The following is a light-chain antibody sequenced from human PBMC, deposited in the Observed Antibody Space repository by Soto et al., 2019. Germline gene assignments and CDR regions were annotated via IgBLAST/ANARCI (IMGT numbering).Light chain of an antibody. CDR3: SSYTNTITLVV. J-gene: IGLJ2*01. Sequence: QSALTQPASVSGSPGQSITIYCTGTSSDVGGYDYVSWYQQHPGKAPKLMIYEVSNRPSGVSNRFSGSKSGNTASLTISGLRAEHEADYYCSSYTNTITLVVFGGGTKLTVL. CDR2: EVS. V-gene: IGLV2-14*01. CDR1: SSDVGGYDY.